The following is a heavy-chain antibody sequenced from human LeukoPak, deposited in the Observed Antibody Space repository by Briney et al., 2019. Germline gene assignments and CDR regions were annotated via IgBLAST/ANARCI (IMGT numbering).Heavy chain of an antibody. J-gene: IGHJ4*02. V-gene: IGHV3-53*01. D-gene: IGHD5-18*01. CDR2: IYSDNT. CDR3: ARATEGYSYGWVY. Sequence: GGSLRLSCTVSGFTVSSNSMSWVRQAPGKGLEWVSFIYSDNTHYSDSVKGRFTISRDNSKNTLYLQMNSLRAEDTAVYYCARATEGYSYGWVYWGQGTLVTVSS. CDR1: GFTVSSNS.